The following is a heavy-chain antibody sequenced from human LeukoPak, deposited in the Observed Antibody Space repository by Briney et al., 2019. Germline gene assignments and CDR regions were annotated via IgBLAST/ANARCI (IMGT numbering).Heavy chain of an antibody. CDR2: IWYDGSNK. Sequence: PGGSLRLSCVASGFTFSSYWMTWVRQAPGKGLEWVAVIWYDGSNKYYADSVKGRFTISRDNSKNTLYLQMNSLRAEDTAVYYCARPVSGHDAFDIWGQGTMVTVSS. CDR1: GFTFSSYW. D-gene: IGHD3-10*01. CDR3: ARPVSGHDAFDI. V-gene: IGHV3-33*08. J-gene: IGHJ3*02.